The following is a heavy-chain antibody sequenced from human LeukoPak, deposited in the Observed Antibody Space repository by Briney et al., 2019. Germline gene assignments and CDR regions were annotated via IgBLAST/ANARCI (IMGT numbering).Heavy chain of an antibody. CDR2: ISSSGTTT. J-gene: IGHJ3*02. CDR1: GFTFSSYD. V-gene: IGHV3-48*03. D-gene: IGHD1-1*01. CDR3: AKDRWLEPFGGFDI. Sequence: PGGSLRLSCAASGFTFSSYDMYWVRQAPGKGLEWVSYISSSGTTTHYGDSVKGRFTISRDNAKNSLYLQMNSLRAEDTAVYYCAKDRWLEPFGGFDIWGQGTMVTVSS.